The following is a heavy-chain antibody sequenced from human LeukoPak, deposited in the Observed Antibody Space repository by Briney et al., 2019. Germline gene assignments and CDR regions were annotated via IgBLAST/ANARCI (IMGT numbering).Heavy chain of an antibody. CDR3: ARDGSPVVPAAMDWFDP. CDR1: GASMSSGDLH. V-gene: IGHV4-39*07. Sequence: SETLSLTCTVSGASMSSGDLHWDWIRHPPGKGLEWIGSLSNSGNTYYNPSLKSRVTISVDTSKNQFSLKLSSVTAADTAVYYCARDGSPVVPAAMDWFDPWGQGTLVTVSS. CDR2: LSNSGNT. J-gene: IGHJ5*02. D-gene: IGHD2-2*01.